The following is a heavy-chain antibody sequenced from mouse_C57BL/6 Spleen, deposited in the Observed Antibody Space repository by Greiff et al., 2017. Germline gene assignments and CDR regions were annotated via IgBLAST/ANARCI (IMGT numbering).Heavy chain of an antibody. CDR1: GFSLTSYA. V-gene: IGHV2-9-1*01. D-gene: IGHD5-1*01. Sequence: VKLVESGPGLVAPSQSLSITCTVSGFSLTSYAISWVRQPPGKGLEWLGVIWTGGGTNYNSALKSRLSISKDNSKSQVFLKMNSLQTDDTARYYCARTDDTYEEAWFAYWGQGTLVTVSA. CDR3: ARTDDTYEEAWFAY. CDR2: IWTGGGT. J-gene: IGHJ3*01.